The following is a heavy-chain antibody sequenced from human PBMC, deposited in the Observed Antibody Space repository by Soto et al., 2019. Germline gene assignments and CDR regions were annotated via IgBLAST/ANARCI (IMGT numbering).Heavy chain of an antibody. Sequence: GGSLRLSCAASGFTFSDYSMNWVRQAPGKGLEWLTYIGTTSTNTFYTDSVKGRFTISRDNAKNSLSLQMNSLRDEDTAVYFCVRDERWQLVDWGQGILVTVSS. CDR1: GFTFSDYS. CDR2: IGTTSTNT. D-gene: IGHD1-26*01. J-gene: IGHJ1*01. V-gene: IGHV3-48*02. CDR3: VRDERWQLVD.